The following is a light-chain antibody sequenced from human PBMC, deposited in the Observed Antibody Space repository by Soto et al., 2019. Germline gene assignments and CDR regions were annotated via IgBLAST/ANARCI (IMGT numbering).Light chain of an antibody. V-gene: IGKV4-1*01. CDR1: QNLLSSSNNRNY. Sequence: DIVMTQSPDSLAVSLGERATFNCTSSQNLLSSSNNRNYLAWYQQKPGQAPRLLIYGASTRATGIPARFSGSGSGTEFTLTISSLQSEDFAVYYCQQYNNWPRTFGQGTKVDIK. CDR2: GAS. CDR3: QQYNNWPRT. J-gene: IGKJ1*01.